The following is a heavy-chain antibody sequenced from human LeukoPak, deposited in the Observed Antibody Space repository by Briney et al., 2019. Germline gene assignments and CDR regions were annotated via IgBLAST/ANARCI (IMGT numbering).Heavy chain of an antibody. V-gene: IGHV3-74*01. Sequence: GGSLRLSCAASGFTFSSYWMHWVRQAPGKGLVWVSRINSDGSSTSYADSVKGRFTISRDNAKNTLYLQMNSLRAEDTAVYYCAGAAGPYYYYGMDVWGQGTTVTVSS. CDR3: AGAAGPYYYYGMDV. CDR1: GFTFSSYW. CDR2: INSDGSST. D-gene: IGHD6-13*01. J-gene: IGHJ6*02.